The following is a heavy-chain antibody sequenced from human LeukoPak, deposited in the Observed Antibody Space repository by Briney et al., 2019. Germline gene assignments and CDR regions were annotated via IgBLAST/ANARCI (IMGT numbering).Heavy chain of an antibody. D-gene: IGHD1-26*01. Sequence: ASVKVSCKASGYTFTSYDINWVRQATGQGLEWMGWMNPNSDNTGYAQKFQGRVTITRNTSISTAYMELSSLRSEDTAVYYCAREGATPQHALDYWGQGTLVTVSS. CDR3: AREGATPQHALDY. J-gene: IGHJ4*02. CDR2: MNPNSDNT. CDR1: GYTFTSYD. V-gene: IGHV1-8*03.